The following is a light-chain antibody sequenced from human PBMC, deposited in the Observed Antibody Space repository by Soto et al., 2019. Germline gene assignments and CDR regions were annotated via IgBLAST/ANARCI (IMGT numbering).Light chain of an antibody. CDR2: GAS. J-gene: IGKJ1*01. Sequence: EIVLTQSPGTLSLSPGERATLSCRASQSVSSSYLAWYQQKPGQAPKLLIYGASSRASGIPDRFSGSGSGTDFTLTISRLEPEDFALYFCQQYNNWPPWTFGQGTKVDIK. CDR3: QQYNNWPPWT. V-gene: IGKV3-20*01. CDR1: QSVSSSY.